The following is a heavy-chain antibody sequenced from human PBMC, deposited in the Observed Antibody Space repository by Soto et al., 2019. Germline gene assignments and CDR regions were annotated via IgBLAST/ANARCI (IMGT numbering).Heavy chain of an antibody. CDR2: IIPIVGTG. CDR3: ARVVILVPTASTHYYYQMDV. Sequence: QVQLVQSGAEVRKPGSSVTVSCKASGGTFSNYAISWVRQAPGQGLEWMGGIIPIVGTGSYAQKCQGRVTMTADEPTTTAYMELSSLRFEDTAVYYCARVVILVPTASTHYYYQMDVWGPGTTVTVSS. V-gene: IGHV1-69*01. D-gene: IGHD2-2*01. CDR1: GGTFSNYA. J-gene: IGHJ6*02.